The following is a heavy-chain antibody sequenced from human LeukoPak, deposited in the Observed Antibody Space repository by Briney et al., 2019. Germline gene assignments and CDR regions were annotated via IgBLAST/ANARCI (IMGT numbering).Heavy chain of an antibody. CDR1: GGSISSSSYY. CDR2: IYYSGST. V-gene: IGHV4-39*01. D-gene: IGHD2-15*01. CDR3: ARRYCSGGSCYWDDAFDI. Sequence: SETLSLTFTVSGGSISSSSYYWGWIRQPPGKGLEWIGSIYYSGSTYYNPSLKSRVTISVDTSKNQFSLKLSSVTAADTAVYYCARRYCSGGSCYWDDAFDIWGQGTMVTVSS. J-gene: IGHJ3*02.